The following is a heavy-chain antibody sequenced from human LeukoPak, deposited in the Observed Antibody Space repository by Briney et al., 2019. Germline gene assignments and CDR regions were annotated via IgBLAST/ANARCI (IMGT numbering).Heavy chain of an antibody. Sequence: PSETLSLTCAVYGGSFSGYYWSWIRQTPRKGLEWIGEINHSGSTNYNPSLKSRVTISVDTSKNQFSLKLSSVTAADTAVYYCARATWTYNWFDPWGQGTLVTVSS. CDR2: INHSGST. D-gene: IGHD3/OR15-3a*01. V-gene: IGHV4-34*01. J-gene: IGHJ5*02. CDR3: ARATWTYNWFDP. CDR1: GGSFSGYY.